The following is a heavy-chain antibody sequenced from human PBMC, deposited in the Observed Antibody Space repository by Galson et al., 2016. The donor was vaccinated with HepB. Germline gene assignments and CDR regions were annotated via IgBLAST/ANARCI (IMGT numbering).Heavy chain of an antibody. V-gene: IGHV3-53*05. Sequence: SLXXXCAASGXXVSXXXMTXXXQAXXKGLXXVSXIYSGGRTYYADSVKGRFTISRDNAKNTIFLQMNSLRAEDTAVYYCATSPNNNVWGXXTTVXXSS. CDR3: ATSPNNNV. CDR1: GXXVSXXX. D-gene: IGHD1/OR15-1a*01. CDR2: IYSGGRT. J-gene: IGHJ6*02.